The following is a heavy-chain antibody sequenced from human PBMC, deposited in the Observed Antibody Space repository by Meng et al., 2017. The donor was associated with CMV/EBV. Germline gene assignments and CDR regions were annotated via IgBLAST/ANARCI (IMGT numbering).Heavy chain of an antibody. CDR3: AREPYSGSYYFDY. V-gene: IGHV3-33*01. CDR2: IWYDGSNK. J-gene: IGHJ4*02. D-gene: IGHD1-26*01. CDR1: GFTFSSYG. Sequence: AASGFTFSSYGMHGVRQAPGKGLEWVAVIWYDGSNKYYADSVKGRFTISRDNSKNTLYLQMNSLRAEDTAVYYCAREPYSGSYYFDYWGQGTLVTVSS.